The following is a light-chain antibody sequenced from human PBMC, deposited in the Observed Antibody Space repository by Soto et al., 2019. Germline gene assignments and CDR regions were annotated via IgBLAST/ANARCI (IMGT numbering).Light chain of an antibody. CDR1: QSISNY. J-gene: IGKJ4*01. CDR3: QQSFITLLT. V-gene: IGKV1-39*01. Sequence: IQMTQSPSSLSASVGDRDTLTRRASQSISNYLNWYQQKPGKAPKLLIYAASSLQSGVPARFSGSGSGTDFTLTISSLQPEDFATYYCQQSFITLLTFGGVSKVDIK. CDR2: AAS.